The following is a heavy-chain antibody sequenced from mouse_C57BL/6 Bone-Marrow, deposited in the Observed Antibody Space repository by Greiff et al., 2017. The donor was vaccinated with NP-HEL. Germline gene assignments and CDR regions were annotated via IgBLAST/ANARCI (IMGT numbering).Heavy chain of an antibody. D-gene: IGHD1-1*01. CDR1: GYTFTDYE. V-gene: IGHV1-15*01. J-gene: IGHJ2*01. CDR2: IDPETGGT. Sequence: QVQLQQSGAELVRPGASVTLSCKASGYTFTDYEMHWVKQTPVHGLEWIGAIDPETGGTAYNQKFKGKAILTADKSSSTAYMELRSLTSEDSAVYYCTDYEDYFDYWGQGTTLTVSS. CDR3: TDYEDYFDY.